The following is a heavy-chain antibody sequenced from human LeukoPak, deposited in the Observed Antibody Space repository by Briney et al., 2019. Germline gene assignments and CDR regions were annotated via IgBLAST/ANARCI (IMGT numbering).Heavy chain of an antibody. CDR2: IYYSGST. D-gene: IGHD3-3*01. CDR3: ARGGYDFWSGYYTGPDY. V-gene: IGHV4-59*01. Sequence: SETLSLTCTVSGGSISSYYWSWIRQPPGKGLEWIGYIYYSGSTNYNPSLKSRVTISVDTSKNQFSLKLSSVTAADTAVYYCARGGYDFWSGYYTGPDYWGQGTLVTVSS. CDR1: GGSISSYY. J-gene: IGHJ4*02.